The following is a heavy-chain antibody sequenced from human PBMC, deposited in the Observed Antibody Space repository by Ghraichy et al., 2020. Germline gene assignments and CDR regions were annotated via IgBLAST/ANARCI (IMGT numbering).Heavy chain of an antibody. V-gene: IGHV3-7*03. J-gene: IGHJ2*01. CDR2: IKQDGSEK. CDR1: GFTFNGFS. Sequence: GESLNISCAASGFTFNGFSMTWVRQAPGKGLEWVANIKQDGSEKYYVDSVKGRFTISRDNAKNSLYLQMNSLRAEDTAVYYCARDRGSGSWRWYFDLWGRGTLVTVSS. D-gene: IGHD3-22*01. CDR3: ARDRGSGSWRWYFDL.